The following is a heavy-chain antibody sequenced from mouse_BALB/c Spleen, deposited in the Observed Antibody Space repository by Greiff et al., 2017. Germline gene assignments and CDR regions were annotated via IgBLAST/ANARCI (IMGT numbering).Heavy chain of an antibody. Sequence: DVQLQESGPDLVKPGASVKISCKASGYSFTGYYMHWVKQSHGKSLEWIGRVNPNNGGTSYNQKFKGKAILTVDKSSSTAYMELRSLTSEDSAVYYCARARGDYYGSSLYWYFDVWGAGTTVTVSS. CDR3: ARARGDYYGSSLYWYFDV. D-gene: IGHD1-1*01. J-gene: IGHJ1*01. CDR2: VNPNNGGT. CDR1: GYSFTGYY. V-gene: IGHV1-26*01.